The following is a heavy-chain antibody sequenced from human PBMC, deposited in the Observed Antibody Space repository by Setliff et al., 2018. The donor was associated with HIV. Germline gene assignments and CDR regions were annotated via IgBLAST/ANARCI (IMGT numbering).Heavy chain of an antibody. CDR1: GGSILSGGYY. D-gene: IGHD6-19*01. V-gene: IGHV4-31*03. Sequence: SETLSLTCSVSGGSILSGGYYWSWIRQHPGRGLEWIGYIYYSGSTTYNPSLKSRATISVDTSKNQFSLKLSSVTAADTAVYYCARLRISGWDLDYWGQGTLVTVSS. J-gene: IGHJ4*02. CDR3: ARLRISGWDLDY. CDR2: IYYSGST.